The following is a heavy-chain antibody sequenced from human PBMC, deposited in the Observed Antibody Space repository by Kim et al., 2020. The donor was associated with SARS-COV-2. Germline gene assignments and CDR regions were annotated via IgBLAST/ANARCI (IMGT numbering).Heavy chain of an antibody. V-gene: IGHV4-39*01. CDR1: GGSISSRSYY. D-gene: IGHD6-13*01. J-gene: IGHJ4*02. CDR2: IYYSGST. Sequence: SETLSLTCTVSGGSISSRSYYWGWIRQPPGKGLEWIGRIYYSGSTYYNPSLKSRVTISVDTAKNQFSLKMSSVTAADTAVYYCASDIAAERDSFDYWGQGTLVTVSS. CDR3: ASDIAAERDSFDY.